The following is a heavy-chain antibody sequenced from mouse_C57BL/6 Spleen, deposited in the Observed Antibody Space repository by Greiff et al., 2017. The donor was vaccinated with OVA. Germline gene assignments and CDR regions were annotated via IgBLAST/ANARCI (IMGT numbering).Heavy chain of an antibody. CDR1: GYTFTSYT. D-gene: IGHD1-1*01. Sequence: QVQLQESGAELARPGASVKMSCKASGYTFTSYTMHWVKQRPGQGLEWIGYINPSSGYTKYNQKFKDKATLTAVKSSSTTYMQLSSLTSEDSAVYYYAPKNGNSPDYYAMDYWGQGTTGTVSA. CDR2: INPSSGYT. CDR3: APKNGNSPDYYAMDY. V-gene: IGHV1-4*01. J-gene: IGHJ4*01.